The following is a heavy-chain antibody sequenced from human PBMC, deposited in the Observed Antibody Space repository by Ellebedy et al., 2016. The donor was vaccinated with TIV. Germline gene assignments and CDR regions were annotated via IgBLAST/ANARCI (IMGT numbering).Heavy chain of an antibody. D-gene: IGHD4-17*01. V-gene: IGHV3-21*01. J-gene: IGHJ6*02. CDR3: ARDLSLRIGYYYGMDV. CDR2: ISSSSSYI. Sequence: GESLKISCAASDFSFTTYTWNWVRQAPGKGLEWVSSISSSSSYIYYADSVKGRFTISRDNAKNSLYLQMNSLRADDTAVYYCARDLSLRIGYYYGMDVWGQGTTVTVSS. CDR1: DFSFTTYT.